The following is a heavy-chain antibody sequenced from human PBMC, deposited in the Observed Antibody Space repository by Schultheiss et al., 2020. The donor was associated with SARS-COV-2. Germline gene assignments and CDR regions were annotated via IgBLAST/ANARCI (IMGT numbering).Heavy chain of an antibody. J-gene: IGHJ4*02. CDR3: ARGRDYFDNTPCDY. CDR2: ISGSGGST. Sequence: GGSLRLSCAASGFTFSNAWMNWVRQAPGKGLEWVSAISGSGGSTYYADSVKGRFTISRDNSKNTLYLQLNSLRAGDTAVFYCARGRDYFDNTPCDYWGPGTLVTVSS. V-gene: IGHV3-23*01. D-gene: IGHD3-22*01. CDR1: GFTFSNAW.